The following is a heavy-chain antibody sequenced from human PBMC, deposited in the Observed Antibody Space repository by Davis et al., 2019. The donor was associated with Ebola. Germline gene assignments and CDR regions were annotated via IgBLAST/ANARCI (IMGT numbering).Heavy chain of an antibody. CDR2: IYTSGST. Sequence: PSETLSLTCTVSGGSISRYYWSWIRQPAGKGLDWIGRIYTSGSTNYNPSLKSRVTMSVDTSKNQFSLKLSSVTAADTAVYYCARIGSGGSCYPPLCYYYYGMDVWGQGTTVTVSS. J-gene: IGHJ6*02. CDR3: ARIGSGGSCYPPLCYYYYGMDV. D-gene: IGHD2-15*01. V-gene: IGHV4-4*07. CDR1: GGSISRYY.